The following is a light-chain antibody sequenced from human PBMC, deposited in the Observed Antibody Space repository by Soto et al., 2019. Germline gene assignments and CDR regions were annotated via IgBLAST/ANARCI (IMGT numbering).Light chain of an antibody. Sequence: DIQMTQSPSALSASVEDRVTITCRASQSITNYLNWYQHKPGQAPNLLIYAASTLQAGVPSRFRGSGSGTDFTLTISSLQPEDFATYFCQQSNSSPPTFGGGTKVDIK. CDR1: QSITNY. CDR3: QQSNSSPPT. J-gene: IGKJ4*01. CDR2: AAS. V-gene: IGKV1-39*01.